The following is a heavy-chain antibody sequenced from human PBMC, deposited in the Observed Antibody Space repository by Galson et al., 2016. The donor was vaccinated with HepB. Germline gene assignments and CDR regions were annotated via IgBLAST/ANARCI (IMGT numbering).Heavy chain of an antibody. CDR3: ARLAGYGGGYYFDF. D-gene: IGHD1-26*01. V-gene: IGHV3-21*01. J-gene: IGHJ4*02. CDR1: GFTFNTYS. Sequence: SLRLSCAASGFTFNTYSINWVRQAPGKGLAWVSSISPSSRYIYYADSLKGRFTISRDDAKNSLFLQMNNLSAEDTAVYYCARLAGYGGGYYFDFWGQGTLVTVSS. CDR2: ISPSSRYI.